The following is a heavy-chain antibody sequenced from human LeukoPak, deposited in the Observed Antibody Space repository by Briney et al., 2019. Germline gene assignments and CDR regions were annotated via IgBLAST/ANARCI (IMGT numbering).Heavy chain of an antibody. D-gene: IGHD5-24*01. CDR3: ARDQGEMATIPDY. V-gene: IGHV1-2*02. CDR2: INPNSGGT. J-gene: IGHJ4*02. Sequence: ASVKVSCKASGYTFTVYFMHWVRQAPGQGLEWMGWINPNSGGTNYAQKFQGRVTMTRDTSISTAYMELSRLRSDDTAVYYCARDQGEMATIPDYWGQGTLVTVSS. CDR1: GYTFTVYF.